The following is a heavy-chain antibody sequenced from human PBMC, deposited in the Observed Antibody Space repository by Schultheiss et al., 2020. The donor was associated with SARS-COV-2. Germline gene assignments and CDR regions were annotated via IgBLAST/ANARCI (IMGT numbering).Heavy chain of an antibody. Sequence: GESLKISCAASGFTFSSYAMSWVRQAPGKGLEWVGRIKSKTDGGTTDYAAPVKGRFTISRDDSKNTLYLQMNSLSAEDTALYYCARESILWGDAFDIWGQGTMVTVSS. D-gene: IGHD2/OR15-2a*01. J-gene: IGHJ3*02. CDR1: GFTFSSYA. CDR2: IKSKTDGGTT. CDR3: ARESILWGDAFDI. V-gene: IGHV3-15*05.